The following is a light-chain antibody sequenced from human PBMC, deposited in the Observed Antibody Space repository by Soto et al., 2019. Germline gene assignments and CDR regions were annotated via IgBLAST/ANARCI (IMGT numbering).Light chain of an antibody. V-gene: IGLV2-14*03. CDR3: SSYTRSSTVV. CDR1: SSDVGRYNY. CDR2: DVS. Sequence: QSALTQPASVSGSPGQSITSSCTGTSSDVGRYNYVSWYQQHPGKAPKLMIYDVSIRPSGVSDRFSGSKSGNTASLTISGLQAEDEADYYCSSYTRSSTVVFGGGTKLTVL. J-gene: IGLJ3*02.